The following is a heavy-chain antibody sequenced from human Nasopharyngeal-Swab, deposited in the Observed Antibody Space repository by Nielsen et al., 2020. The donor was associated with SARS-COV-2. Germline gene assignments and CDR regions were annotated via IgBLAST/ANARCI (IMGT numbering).Heavy chain of an antibody. CDR3: TTGRGYSYGNIYYFDY. J-gene: IGHJ4*02. CDR2: IKSKTDGGTT. CDR1: GFTFSNAW. D-gene: IGHD5-18*01. V-gene: IGHV3-15*01. Sequence: GGSLRLSCAASGFTFSNAWMSWVRQAPGKGLEWVGRIKSKTDGGTTDYAAPVKGRFTISRDDSKNTLYLQMNSLKTEDTAAYYCTTGRGYSYGNIYYFDYWGQGTLVTVSS.